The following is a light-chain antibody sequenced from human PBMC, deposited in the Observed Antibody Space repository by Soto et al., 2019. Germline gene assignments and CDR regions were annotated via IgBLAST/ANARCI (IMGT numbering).Light chain of an antibody. Sequence: DIRMTQSPSTLSASVGDRVTITCRAGQTISKKLAWYQQKPGKAPKVLIYDASSLEGGVPSRFSGSGSGTEFTLTISSLQPDDFATYYCQQYHSYKTFGQGTRVEIK. CDR2: DAS. V-gene: IGKV1-5*01. J-gene: IGKJ1*01. CDR1: QTISKK. CDR3: QQYHSYKT.